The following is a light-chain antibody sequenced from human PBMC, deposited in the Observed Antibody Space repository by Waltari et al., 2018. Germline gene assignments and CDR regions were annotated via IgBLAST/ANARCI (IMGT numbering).Light chain of an antibody. V-gene: IGKV3-20*01. CDR2: AAS. Sequence: APLSCRASQSIGRYLVWYQQRPGQAPRLLIYAASTRATGIPDRFSGSGSGTDFTLTISRLEPEDFAVYYCQNHERLPATFGQGTKVEIK. CDR3: QNHERLPAT. J-gene: IGKJ1*01. CDR1: QSIGRY.